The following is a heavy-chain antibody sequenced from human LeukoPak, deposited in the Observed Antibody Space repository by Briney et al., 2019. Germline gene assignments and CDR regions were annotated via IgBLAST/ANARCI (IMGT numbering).Heavy chain of an antibody. Sequence: ASVKVSCKASGYTFTSYYMHWVRQAPGQGLEWMGIINPSGGSTSYAQKFQGRVTMTRDTSTSTVYMELSSLRSEDTAVYYCATDPPRTGNLADYYYYGTDVWGQGTTVTVTS. CDR3: ATDPPRTGNLADYYYYGTDV. CDR1: GYTFTSYY. J-gene: IGHJ6*02. V-gene: IGHV1-46*01. D-gene: IGHD3/OR15-3a*01. CDR2: INPSGGST.